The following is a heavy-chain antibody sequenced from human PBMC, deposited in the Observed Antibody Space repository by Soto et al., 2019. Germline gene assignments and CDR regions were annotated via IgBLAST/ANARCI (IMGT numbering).Heavy chain of an antibody. CDR2: IKQEGSEK. Sequence: GGSLRLSCVDSTFTFSSNRMIWVRQAPGKGLEWVANIKQEGSEKYYVDSVKGRFTISRYNAKNTLYLQMNSLRAEDTAVYYCARVTGYCSSTSCYSSHMDVWGKGTTVTVSS. D-gene: IGHD2-2*02. V-gene: IGHV3-7*01. CDR1: TFTFSSNR. CDR3: ARVTGYCSSTSCYSSHMDV. J-gene: IGHJ6*03.